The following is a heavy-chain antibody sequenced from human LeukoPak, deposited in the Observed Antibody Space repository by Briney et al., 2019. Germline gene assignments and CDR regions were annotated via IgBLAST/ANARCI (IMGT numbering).Heavy chain of an antibody. J-gene: IGHJ4*02. Sequence: ASVKVSCEASGYTLTRHGISWVRQAPGQGLEWMGWISGYNGNTHYAQKVQGRVTMTTDTSTSTVYMELRSLRSDDTAVYYCVRTDYYDSSDCFEYWGQGTLVTVSS. CDR3: VRTDYYDSSDCFEY. V-gene: IGHV1-18*01. CDR2: ISGYNGNT. D-gene: IGHD3-22*01. CDR1: GYTLTRHG.